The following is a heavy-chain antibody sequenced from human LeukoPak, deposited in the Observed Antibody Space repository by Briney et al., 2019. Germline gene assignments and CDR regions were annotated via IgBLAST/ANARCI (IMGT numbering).Heavy chain of an antibody. V-gene: IGHV1-69*13. CDR3: ARGTSWYSSSWYDY. CDR1: GGTFSSYA. CDR2: IIPIFGTA. J-gene: IGHJ4*02. D-gene: IGHD6-13*01. Sequence: SVKASCKASGGTFSSYAISWVRQAPGQGLEWMGGIIPIFGTANYAQKFQGRVTITAVESTSTAYMELSSLRSEDTAVYYCARGTSWYSSSWYDYWGQGTLVTVSS.